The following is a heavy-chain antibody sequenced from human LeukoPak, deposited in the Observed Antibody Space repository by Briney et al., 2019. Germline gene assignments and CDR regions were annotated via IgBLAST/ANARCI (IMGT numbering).Heavy chain of an antibody. CDR1: GYTLTELS. D-gene: IGHD6-19*01. V-gene: IGHV1-24*01. CDR3: ATSAHSQWLVVAPGYYFDY. Sequence: ASVKVSCKVSGYTLTELSMHWVRQAPGKGLEWMGGFDPEDGETIYAQKFQGRVTMTEDTSTDTAYMELSSLRSEDTAVYYCATSAHSQWLVVAPGYYFDYWGQGTLVTVSS. J-gene: IGHJ4*02. CDR2: FDPEDGET.